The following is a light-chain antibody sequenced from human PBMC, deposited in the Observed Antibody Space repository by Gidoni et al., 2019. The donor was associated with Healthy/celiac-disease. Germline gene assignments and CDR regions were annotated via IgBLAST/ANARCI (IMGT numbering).Light chain of an antibody. Sequence: IQLTQSPSSLSASVGDRVTITCQASQDISNYLNWYHQKPGKAPKLLIYDASNLETGVPSRFSGSGSGTDFTFTISSLQPEDIATYYCQQYDNLLITFXXXTRLEIK. V-gene: IGKV1-33*01. J-gene: IGKJ5*01. CDR3: QQYDNLLIT. CDR1: QDISNY. CDR2: DAS.